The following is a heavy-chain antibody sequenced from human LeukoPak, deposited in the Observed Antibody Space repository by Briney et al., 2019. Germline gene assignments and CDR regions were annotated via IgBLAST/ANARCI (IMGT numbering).Heavy chain of an antibody. V-gene: IGHV3-23*01. J-gene: IGHJ3*01. Sequence: GGSLRLSCAASGFTFSYYALTWVRQASGTGLEWVSIIAGNGNTYYADSVKGRFTISRDDSKSTLYLQMNSLRPGDTALYYCAKCARSGGACYDAFDLWGQGTMVTVSS. CDR3: AKCARSGGACYDAFDL. CDR2: IAGNGNT. D-gene: IGHD2-15*01. CDR1: GFTFSYYA.